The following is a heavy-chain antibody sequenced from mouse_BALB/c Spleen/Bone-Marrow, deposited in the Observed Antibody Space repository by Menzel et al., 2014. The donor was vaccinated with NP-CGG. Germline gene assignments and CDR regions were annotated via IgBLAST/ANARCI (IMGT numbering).Heavy chain of an antibody. V-gene: IGHV1-54*01. D-gene: IGHD2-2*01. CDR1: GHAFTNYL. CDR2: FNPGSGGT. Sequence: VQLQQSEAELVWPGTSVKGSCNASGHAFTNYLIEWVKQRPGQGLAWIGMFNPGSGGTNYNEKFMGKATQTADKSSSTACMQLSGLASDDSVVYFCASDWLVPFAYWGQGTLVTVST. J-gene: IGHJ3*01. CDR3: ASDWLVPFAY.